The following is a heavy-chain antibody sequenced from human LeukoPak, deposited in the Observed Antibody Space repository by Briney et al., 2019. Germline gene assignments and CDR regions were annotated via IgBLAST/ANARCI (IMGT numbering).Heavy chain of an antibody. CDR2: ISWNSGSI. D-gene: IGHD5-18*01. V-gene: IGHV3-9*01. Sequence: GGSLRLSCAASGFTLSSNAMHWVRQAPGKGLEWVSGISWNSGSIGYADSVKGRFTISRDNAKNSLYLQMNSLRAEDTTLYYCAKAKRGYSHYYFDYWGQGTLVTVSS. J-gene: IGHJ4*02. CDR1: GFTLSSNA. CDR3: AKAKRGYSHYYFDY.